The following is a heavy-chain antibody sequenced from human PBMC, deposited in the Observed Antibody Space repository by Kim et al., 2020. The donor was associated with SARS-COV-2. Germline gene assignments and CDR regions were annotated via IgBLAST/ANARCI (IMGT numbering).Heavy chain of an antibody. J-gene: IGHJ5*02. CDR3: ARKSVIFILTLGGWFDP. CDR2: INHSGST. CDR1: GGSFSGYY. V-gene: IGHV4-34*01. D-gene: IGHD3-3*02. Sequence: SETLSLTCAVYGGSFSGYYWSWIRQPPGRGLEWIGEINHSGSTNYNPSLKSRVTISVDTSKNQLSLKLSSVTAADTAVYYCARKSVIFILTLGGWFDPSGQGTLVTVSS.